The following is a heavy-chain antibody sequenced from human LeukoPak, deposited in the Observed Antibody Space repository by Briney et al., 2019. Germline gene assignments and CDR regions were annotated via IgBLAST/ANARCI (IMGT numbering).Heavy chain of an antibody. Sequence: GGPLRLSCAASGFTFRTYEMNWVRQAPGKGLEGLSYISSSGSTIYQADAVKGRFTISRDNAKNSLFLQMNSLRGEDTAVYYCARDSMTSGEFDYWGQGTVVTVSS. CDR1: GFTFRTYE. CDR3: ARDSMTSGEFDY. CDR2: ISSSGSTI. J-gene: IGHJ4*02. V-gene: IGHV3-48*03. D-gene: IGHD2/OR15-2a*01.